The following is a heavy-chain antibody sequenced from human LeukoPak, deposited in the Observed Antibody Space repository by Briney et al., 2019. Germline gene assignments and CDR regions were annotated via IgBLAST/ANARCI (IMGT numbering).Heavy chain of an antibody. D-gene: IGHD3-10*01. Sequence: SETLSLTCAVFGGSFTGYYGSWLRQPPGKGLEWIGEINQSGSTTYNPSLKSRVTISVDTSKNQFSLKLSSVTAADTAVYYCAGYFYGSGSYHNYPNFDYWGQGSLVTVSS. CDR2: INQSGST. V-gene: IGHV4-34*01. CDR3: AGYFYGSGSYHNYPNFDY. J-gene: IGHJ4*02. CDR1: GGSFTGYY.